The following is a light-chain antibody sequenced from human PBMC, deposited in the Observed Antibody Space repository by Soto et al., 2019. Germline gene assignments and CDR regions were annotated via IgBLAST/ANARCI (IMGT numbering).Light chain of an antibody. Sequence: EIVMTQSPATLSVSPGERATLSCRASQSVSSNLAWYQQKPGQAPRLLIYGASTRATGIPARFSGSGFGTEFTLTISSLQSEDFAVYYCQQYNNWPPTLGQGTKVEIK. CDR2: GAS. CDR3: QQYNNWPPT. CDR1: QSVSSN. V-gene: IGKV3-15*01. J-gene: IGKJ1*01.